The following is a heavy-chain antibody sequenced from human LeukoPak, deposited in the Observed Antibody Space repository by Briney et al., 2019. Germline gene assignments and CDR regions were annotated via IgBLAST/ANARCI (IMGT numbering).Heavy chain of an antibody. V-gene: IGHV3-23*01. CDR1: GFTFTNCA. D-gene: IGHD3-3*01. Sequence: GGSLRLSCAASGFTFTNCAMSWVRQAPGKGLEWVSAISGSGGSTYYADSVKGRFTISRDNSKNTLYLQMNSLRAEDTAVYYCAKGAYYDFWSGYKTTNNFDYWGQGTLVTVPS. CDR3: AKGAYYDFWSGYKTTNNFDY. CDR2: ISGSGGST. J-gene: IGHJ4*02.